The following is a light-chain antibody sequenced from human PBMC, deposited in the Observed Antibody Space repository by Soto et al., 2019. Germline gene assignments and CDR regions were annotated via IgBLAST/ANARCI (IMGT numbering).Light chain of an antibody. CDR1: QSVSSTY. CDR3: QQRSNWPLIT. CDR2: GAS. J-gene: IGKJ4*01. Sequence: ENVLTQSPGTLSLSPGERATLSCRASQSVSSTYLAWYQQRPGQAPRLLIYGASSRATGIPDRFSGSGSGTDFTLTISRLEPEDFAVYYCQQRSNWPLITFGGGTKVDIK. V-gene: IGKV3D-20*02.